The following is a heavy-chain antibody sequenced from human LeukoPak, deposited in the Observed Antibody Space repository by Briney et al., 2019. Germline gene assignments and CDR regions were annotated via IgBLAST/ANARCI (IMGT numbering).Heavy chain of an antibody. CDR2: ISAYNGNT. CDR1: GYTFTSYG. V-gene: IGHV1-18*01. Sequence: GASVTVSCTASGYTFTSYGISWVRQAPGQGLEWMGWISAYNGNTNYAQKLQGRVTMTTDTSTSTAYMELRSLRSDDTAVYYCARDRGSGWHTAEYFQHWGQGTLVTVSS. CDR3: ARDRGSGWHTAEYFQH. D-gene: IGHD6-19*01. J-gene: IGHJ1*01.